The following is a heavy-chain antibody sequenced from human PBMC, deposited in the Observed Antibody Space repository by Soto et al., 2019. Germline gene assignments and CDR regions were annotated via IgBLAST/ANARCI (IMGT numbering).Heavy chain of an antibody. D-gene: IGHD3-16*02. CDR1: GGSISSYY. CDR2: IYYSGST. J-gene: IGHJ4*02. Sequence: LSLTCTVSGGSISSYYWSWIRQPPGKGLEWIGYIYYSGSTNYNPSLKSRVTISVDTSKNQFSLKLSSVTAADTAVYYCARVDYDYVWGSYRFDYWGQGMLVTVSS. V-gene: IGHV4-59*01. CDR3: ARVDYDYVWGSYRFDY.